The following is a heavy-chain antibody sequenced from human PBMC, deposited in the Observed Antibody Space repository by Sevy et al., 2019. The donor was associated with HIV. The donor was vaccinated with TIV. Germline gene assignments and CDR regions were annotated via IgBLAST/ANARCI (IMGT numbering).Heavy chain of an antibody. Sequence: GGSLRLSCAASGFTFSNAWMSWVRQAPGKGLEWVGRIKSKTDGGTTDYAAPVKGRFTISRDDSKNTLYLQMNSLKTEDTAVYYCTTEDAIGYCSGGSCYGDYWGQGTLVTVSS. CDR1: GFTFSNAW. V-gene: IGHV3-15*01. J-gene: IGHJ4*02. CDR3: TTEDAIGYCSGGSCYGDY. CDR2: IKSKTDGGTT. D-gene: IGHD2-15*01.